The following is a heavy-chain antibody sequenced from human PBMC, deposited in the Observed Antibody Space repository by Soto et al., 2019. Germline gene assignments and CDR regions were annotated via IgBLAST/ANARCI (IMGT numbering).Heavy chain of an antibody. CDR1: GYTFTSYD. Sequence: ASVKVSCKASGYTFTSYDINWVRQATGQGLEWMGWMNPNSGNTGYAQKFQGRVTMTRNTSISTAYMELSSLRSEDTAVYYCAGRLVPAAMRSLLDYYYYGMDVWGQGTTVTVSS. CDR2: MNPNSGNT. D-gene: IGHD2-2*01. CDR3: AGRLVPAAMRSLLDYYYYGMDV. V-gene: IGHV1-8*01. J-gene: IGHJ6*02.